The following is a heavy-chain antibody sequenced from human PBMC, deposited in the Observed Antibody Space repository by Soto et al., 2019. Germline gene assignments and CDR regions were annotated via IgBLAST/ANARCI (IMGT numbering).Heavy chain of an antibody. CDR1: GFTFSDSA. V-gene: IGHV3-73*02. D-gene: IGHD5-18*01. Sequence: EVQLVESGGGLVQPGGSLKLSCAASGFTFSDSAMHWVRQASGKGLEWVGRVRSKVNSYATAYAASVKGRFTISRDDSKTTAYLQMHSLKTEDTTVYYCTSSRDWTAVDPLDYWGQGTLVTVSS. CDR3: TSSRDWTAVDPLDY. CDR2: VRSKVNSYAT. J-gene: IGHJ4*02.